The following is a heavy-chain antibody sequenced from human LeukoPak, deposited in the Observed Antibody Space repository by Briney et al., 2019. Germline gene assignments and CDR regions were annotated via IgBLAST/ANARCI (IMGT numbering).Heavy chain of an antibody. CDR1: GGSISSSSYY. Sequence: SETLSLTCTVSGGSISSSSYYWGWIRQPPGKGLEWIGSIYYSGSTYYNPSLKSRVTISVDTSKNQFSLKLSSVTAADTAVYYCARVMLYYFDYWGQGILVTVSS. CDR2: IYYSGST. J-gene: IGHJ4*02. D-gene: IGHD2-21*01. V-gene: IGHV4-39*01. CDR3: ARVMLYYFDY.